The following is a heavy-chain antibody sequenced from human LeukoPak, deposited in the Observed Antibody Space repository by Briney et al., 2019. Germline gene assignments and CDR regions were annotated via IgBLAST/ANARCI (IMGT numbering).Heavy chain of an antibody. CDR1: GGSISSGRYY. J-gene: IGHJ4*02. Sequence: SETLSLTCTVSGGSISSGRYYWSWIRQPAGKGPEWIGRIDISGSTYYNPSLKSRVTISVDTSKNQFSLKLNSVTAADTAVYYCARGKWELTILDHWGQGTLVTVSS. D-gene: IGHD1-7*01. CDR3: ARGKWELTILDH. CDR2: IDISGST. V-gene: IGHV4-61*02.